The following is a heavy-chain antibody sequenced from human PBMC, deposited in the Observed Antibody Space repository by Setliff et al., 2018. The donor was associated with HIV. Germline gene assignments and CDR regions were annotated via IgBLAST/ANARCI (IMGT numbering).Heavy chain of an antibody. D-gene: IGHD2-2*03. V-gene: IGHV4-38-2*02. CDR2: IYHSGST. J-gene: IGHJ5*02. CDR3: ARVDIVVVPSHPNWFDP. Sequence: SETLSLTCTVSGYSISSGYYWGWIRQPPGKGLEWIGSIYHSGSTYYNPSLKSRVTISVDTSKNQFSLKLSSVTAADTAVYYCARVDIVVVPSHPNWFDPWGQGTLVTVSS. CDR1: GYSISSGYY.